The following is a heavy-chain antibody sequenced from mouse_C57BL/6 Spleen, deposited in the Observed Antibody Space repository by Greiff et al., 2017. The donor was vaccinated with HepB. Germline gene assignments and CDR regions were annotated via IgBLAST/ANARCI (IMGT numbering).Heavy chain of an antibody. CDR1: GYSFTGYY. CDR3: ASPLTGAYWYFDV. J-gene: IGHJ1*03. Sequence: VQLQQSGPELVKPGASVKISCKASGYSFTGYYMNWVKQSPEKSLEWIGEINPSTGGTTYNQKFKAKATLTVDKSSSTAYMQLKSLTSEDSAVYDCASPLTGAYWYFDVWGTGTTVTVSS. D-gene: IGHD4-1*01. V-gene: IGHV1-42*01. CDR2: INPSTGGT.